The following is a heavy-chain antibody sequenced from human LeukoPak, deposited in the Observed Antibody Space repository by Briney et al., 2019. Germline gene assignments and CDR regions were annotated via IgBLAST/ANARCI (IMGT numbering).Heavy chain of an antibody. D-gene: IGHD3-9*01. Sequence: ASVEVSCKASGYTFTSYDINWVRQATGQGLEWMGWMNPNSGNTGYAQKFQGRVTMTRNTSISTAYMELSSLRSEDAAVYYCARVDDILTGYFWFDPWGQGTLVTVSS. CDR2: MNPNSGNT. J-gene: IGHJ5*02. V-gene: IGHV1-8*01. CDR1: GYTFTSYD. CDR3: ARVDDILTGYFWFDP.